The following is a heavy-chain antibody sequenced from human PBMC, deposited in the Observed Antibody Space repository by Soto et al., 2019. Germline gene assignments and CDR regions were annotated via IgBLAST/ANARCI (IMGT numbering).Heavy chain of an antibody. J-gene: IGHJ4*02. CDR1: GDSVSNNIVA. D-gene: IGHD3-10*01. V-gene: IGHV6-1*01. Sequence: QTLSLTCGLSGDSVSNNIVAWNWIRQSPSRGLEWLGRTYYRSYWNNDYAGSVKSRLTLNPDTSQNQVSLHLNSVTPEDTVVYYCARVRHLGRGLDSWGKGTLVTVSS. CDR3: ARVRHLGRGLDS. CDR2: TYYRSYWNN.